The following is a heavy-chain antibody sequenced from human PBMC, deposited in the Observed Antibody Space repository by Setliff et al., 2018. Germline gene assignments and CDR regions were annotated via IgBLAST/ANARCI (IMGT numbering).Heavy chain of an antibody. Sequence: PSETLSLTCTVSGDSISSRTYYWSWIRQPAGKGLEWIGHIYTSWSTNYNPSLKSRVAIAVDTSKNEFSLILASVTAADTAVYFCARGGFFGYNADFWGQGALVTVSS. V-gene: IGHV4-61*09. CDR3: ARGGFFGYNADF. J-gene: IGHJ4*02. CDR1: GDSISSRTYY. CDR2: IYTSWST. D-gene: IGHD3-3*01.